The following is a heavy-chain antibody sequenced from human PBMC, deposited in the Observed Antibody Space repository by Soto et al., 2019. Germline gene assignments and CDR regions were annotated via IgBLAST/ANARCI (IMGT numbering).Heavy chain of an antibody. CDR3: AKYKLRGLDY. CDR1: GFTFSSYA. D-gene: IGHD4-17*01. J-gene: IGHJ4*02. CDR2: ISGSGGST. V-gene: IGHV3-23*01. Sequence: EVQLLESGGGSVQPGGSLRLSCAASGFTFSSYAMSWVRQAPGKGLEWVSGISGSGGSTYYADSVKGRFTISRDNSKNPLYLQMNSLRAEDTAVYYCAKYKLRGLDYWGQGTLVTVSS.